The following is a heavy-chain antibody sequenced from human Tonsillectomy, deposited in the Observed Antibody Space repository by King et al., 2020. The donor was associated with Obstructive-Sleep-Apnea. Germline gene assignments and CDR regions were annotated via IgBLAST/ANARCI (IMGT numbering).Heavy chain of an antibody. J-gene: IGHJ6*02. D-gene: IGHD5-24*01. V-gene: IGHV1-46*01. CDR2: INPSGGST. CDR3: ARERVATTIYYYYGMDV. CDR1: GYTFTSYY. Sequence: QLVQSGAEVKKPGASVKVSCKASGYTFTSYYMHWVRQAPGQGLEWMRIINPSGGSTSYAQKFQGRVTMTRDTSTSTVYMELSSLRSEDTAVYYCARERVATTIYYYYGMDVWGQGTTVTVSS.